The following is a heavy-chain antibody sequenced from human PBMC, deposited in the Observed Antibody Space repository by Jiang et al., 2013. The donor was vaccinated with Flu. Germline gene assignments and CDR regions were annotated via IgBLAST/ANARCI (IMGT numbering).Heavy chain of an antibody. CDR1: GFSFNTYA. CDR3: AKVTTETGGNH. J-gene: IGHJ4*02. Sequence: VQLVESGGGLVQPGGSLRLSCSASGFSFNTYALYWVRQAPGKGLEYVSGISNTGSVTFYADSLRGRVTISRDNSKNTLYLRMNSLRVEDTAVYYCAKVTTETGGNHWGQGTLVTVSS. D-gene: IGHD2-8*02. CDR2: ISNTGSVT. V-gene: IGHV3-64D*08.